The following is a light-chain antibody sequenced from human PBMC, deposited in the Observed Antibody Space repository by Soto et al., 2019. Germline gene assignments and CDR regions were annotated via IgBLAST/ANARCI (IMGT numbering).Light chain of an antibody. V-gene: IGKV1-5*03. J-gene: IGKJ1*01. CDR3: QHYNSYSEA. Sequence: DIQMTQSPSTLSGYVGDRVTITCRASQTISSWLAWYQQKPGKAPKLLIYKASTLKSGVPSRFSGSGSGTEFTLTISSLQPDDFATYYCQHYNSYSEAFVQGTKVDIK. CDR1: QTISSW. CDR2: KAS.